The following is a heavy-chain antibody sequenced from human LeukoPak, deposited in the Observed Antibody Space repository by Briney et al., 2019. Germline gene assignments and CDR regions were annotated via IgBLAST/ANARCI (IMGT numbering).Heavy chain of an antibody. V-gene: IGHV4-59*01. J-gene: IGHJ5*02. CDR3: ARDVRSPSGFDP. CDR2: IYYSGST. CDR1: XGSFXGXX. Sequence: SETLSLTCAVYXGSFXGXXXXXXXXXXGXXXXWIGYIYYSGSTNYNPSLKSRVTISVDTSKNQFSLKLSSVTAADTAVYYCARDVRSPSGFDPWGQGTLVTVSS. D-gene: IGHD3-3*01.